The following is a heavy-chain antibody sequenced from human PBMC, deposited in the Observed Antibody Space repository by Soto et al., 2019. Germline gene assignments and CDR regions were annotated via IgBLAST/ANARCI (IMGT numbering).Heavy chain of an antibody. CDR1: GYTFTSYA. Sequence: ASVKVSCKASGYTFTSYAMHWVRQAPGQRLEWMGWINAGNGNTKYSQKFQGRVTMTTDTSTSTAYMELRSLRSEDTAVYYCAREAGGDSLDYYYYYYMDVWGKGTTVTVSS. D-gene: IGHD2-21*02. V-gene: IGHV1-3*01. J-gene: IGHJ6*03. CDR2: INAGNGNT. CDR3: AREAGGDSLDYYYYYYMDV.